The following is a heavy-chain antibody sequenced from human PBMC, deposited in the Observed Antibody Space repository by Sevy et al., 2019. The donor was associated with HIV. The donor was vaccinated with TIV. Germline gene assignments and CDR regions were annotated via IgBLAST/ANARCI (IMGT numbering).Heavy chain of an antibody. CDR2: IIPIFGTA. CDR1: GGTFSSYA. V-gene: IGHV1-69*13. J-gene: IGHJ5*02. Sequence: ASVKVSCKASGGTFSSYAISWVRQAPGQGLEWMGGIIPIFGTANYAQKFQGRVTITADESTSTAYMELSSLRSEDTAGYYCARGPGGGSFDPWGQGTLVTVSS. CDR3: ARGPGGGSFDP. D-gene: IGHD3-16*01.